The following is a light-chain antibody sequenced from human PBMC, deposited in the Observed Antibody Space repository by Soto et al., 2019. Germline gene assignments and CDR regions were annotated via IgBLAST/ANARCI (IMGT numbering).Light chain of an antibody. Sequence: HSVLTQPSSVSGAPGQRVTISCTGSSSHIGAGYDVHWYQQLPGTAPKLLIYANTNRPSGVPDRFSGSKSGTSASLAITGLQAEDEADYNCQSYDSSLSGSVVFGGGTKLTVL. CDR2: ANT. CDR1: SSHIGAGYD. V-gene: IGLV1-40*01. J-gene: IGLJ2*01. CDR3: QSYDSSLSGSVV.